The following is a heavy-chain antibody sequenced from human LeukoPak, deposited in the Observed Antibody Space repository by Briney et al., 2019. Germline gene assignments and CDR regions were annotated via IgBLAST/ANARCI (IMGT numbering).Heavy chain of an antibody. CDR2: IYYSGST. J-gene: IGHJ4*02. CDR1: GGSISSYY. V-gene: IGHV4-59*08. Sequence: SETLSLTCTVSGGSISSYYWSWIRQPPGKGLEWIGYIYYSGSTNYNPTLKSRVTISVDTSKNQFSLKLSSVTAADTAVYYCARTGGYSYGYFDYWGQGTLVTVSS. D-gene: IGHD5-18*01. CDR3: ARTGGYSYGYFDY.